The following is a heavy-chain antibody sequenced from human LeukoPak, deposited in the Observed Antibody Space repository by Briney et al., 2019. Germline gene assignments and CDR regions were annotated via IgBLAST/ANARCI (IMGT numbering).Heavy chain of an antibody. D-gene: IGHD6-6*01. CDR1: GGSFGSYH. CDR2: ISHSGGI. Sequence: PSETLSLTCAVYGGSFGSYHWSWIRQPPGKGLEWLGEISHSGGINYNPSLKSRVTTSIDTSKNQFSLKVTSVTAADMAVYYCSRRSWQLVQAYYYYYYDVWGKGTTVTVSS. V-gene: IGHV4-34*01. J-gene: IGHJ6*03. CDR3: SRRSWQLVQAYYYYYYDV.